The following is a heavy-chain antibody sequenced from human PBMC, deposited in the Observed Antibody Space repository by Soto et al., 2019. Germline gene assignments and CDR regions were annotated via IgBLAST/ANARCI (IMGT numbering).Heavy chain of an antibody. D-gene: IGHD6-13*01. CDR3: SRDCSSWYRGGWFDH. Sequence: PSPALSLTCDLSGDSVSSNSAAWNWIRQSPSRGLEWLGRTYYRSKWYNDYAVSVKSRITINPDTSKNEFSMQLNSVTPEDTAVYYCSRDCSSWYRGGWFDHWGQGTLVTVSS. V-gene: IGHV6-1*01. CDR1: GDSVSSNSAA. CDR2: TYYRSKWYN. J-gene: IGHJ5*02.